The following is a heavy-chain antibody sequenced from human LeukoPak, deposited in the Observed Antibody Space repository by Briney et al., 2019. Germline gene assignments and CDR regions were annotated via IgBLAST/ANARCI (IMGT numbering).Heavy chain of an antibody. V-gene: IGHV3-21*01. CDR1: GFTFSSYS. CDR2: ISSSSSYI. Sequence: GGSPRLSCAASGFTFSSYSMNWVRQAPGKGLEWVSSISSSSSYIYYADSVKGRFTISRDNAKNSLYLQMNSLRAEDTAVYYCASFDCGDFDYWGQGTLVTVSS. CDR3: ASFDCGDFDY. J-gene: IGHJ4*02. D-gene: IGHD4-17*01.